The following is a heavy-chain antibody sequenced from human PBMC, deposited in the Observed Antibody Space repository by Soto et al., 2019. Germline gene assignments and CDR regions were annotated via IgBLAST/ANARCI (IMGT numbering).Heavy chain of an antibody. CDR3: ARWGWDSSSWQEVGFDP. V-gene: IGHV1-8*01. Sequence: GASVKVSCKASGYTFTSYDINWVRQATGQGLEWMGWMNPNSGNTGYAQKFQGRVTMTRNTSISTAYMELSSLRSEDTAVYYCARWGWDSSSWQEVGFDPWGQGTLVTVSS. D-gene: IGHD6-13*01. CDR2: MNPNSGNT. CDR1: GYTFTSYD. J-gene: IGHJ5*02.